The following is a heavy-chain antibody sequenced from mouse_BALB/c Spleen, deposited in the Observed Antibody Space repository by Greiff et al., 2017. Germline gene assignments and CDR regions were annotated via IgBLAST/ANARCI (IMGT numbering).Heavy chain of an antibody. CDR3: ARGGSSKDY. Sequence: VQLQQSGAELVRPGTSVKVSCKASGYAFTNYLIEWVKQRPGQGLEWIGVINPGSGGTNYNEKFKGKATLTADKSSSTAYMQLSSLTSDDSAVYFCARGGSSKDYWGQGTTLTVSS. CDR2: INPGSGGT. J-gene: IGHJ2*01. CDR1: GYAFTNYL. V-gene: IGHV1-54*01. D-gene: IGHD1-1*01.